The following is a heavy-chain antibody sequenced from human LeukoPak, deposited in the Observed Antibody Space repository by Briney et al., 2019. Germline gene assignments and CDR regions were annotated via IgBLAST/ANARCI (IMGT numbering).Heavy chain of an antibody. CDR2: ISSSSSYI. V-gene: IGHV3-21*01. CDR3: ARPRTGQLEADY. J-gene: IGHJ4*02. CDR1: GFTFSSYS. Sequence: GGSLRLSCAASGFTFSSYSMNWVRQAPGKGLKWFSSISSSSSYIYYADSVKGRFTISRDNAKNSLYLQMNSLRAEDTAVYYCARPRTGQLEADYWGQGTLVTVSS. D-gene: IGHD6-6*01.